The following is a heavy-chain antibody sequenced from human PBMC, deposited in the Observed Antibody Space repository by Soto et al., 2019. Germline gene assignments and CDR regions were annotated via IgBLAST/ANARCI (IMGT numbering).Heavy chain of an antibody. Sequence: GGSLRLSCAASGLSFGSYAMSWVRQAPGKGLEWVSTIDKSGGSTYYADSVKGRFTISRDNSKQTLYLQMNSLRAEDTAVYYCAKGGYTFGFLFDCWGQGTLVTVSS. J-gene: IGHJ4*02. CDR3: AKGGYTFGFLFDC. V-gene: IGHV3-23*01. CDR2: IDKSGGST. D-gene: IGHD5-18*01. CDR1: GLSFGSYA.